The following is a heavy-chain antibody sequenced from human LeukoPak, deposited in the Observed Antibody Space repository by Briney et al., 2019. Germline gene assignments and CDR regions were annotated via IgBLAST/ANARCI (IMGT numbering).Heavy chain of an antibody. Sequence: PGASVKVSCKASGGTFSSYAISWVRRAPGQGLEWMGGIIPIFGTANYAQKFQGRVTITADKSTSTAYMELSSLRSEDTAVYYCASPSSGWYDRNAFDIWGQGTMVTVSS. CDR1: GGTFSSYA. V-gene: IGHV1-69*06. J-gene: IGHJ3*02. CDR2: IIPIFGTA. D-gene: IGHD6-19*01. CDR3: ASPSSGWYDRNAFDI.